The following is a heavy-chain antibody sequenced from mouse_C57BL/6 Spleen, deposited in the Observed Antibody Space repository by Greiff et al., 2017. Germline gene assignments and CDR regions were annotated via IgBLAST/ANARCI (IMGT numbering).Heavy chain of an antibody. CDR1: GFSLTSYG. J-gene: IGHJ1*03. Sequence: VQGVESGPGLVAPSQSLSITCTVSGFSLTSYGVHWVRQPPGKGLAWLVVIWRDGSTTYYSALYSSLSTSTDNSKSKVFLKMNRLLTDDTAVDYCARHGGLYWYFDVWGTGTTVTVSS. V-gene: IGHV2-6-1*01. CDR2: IWRDGST. CDR3: ARHGGLYWYFDV.